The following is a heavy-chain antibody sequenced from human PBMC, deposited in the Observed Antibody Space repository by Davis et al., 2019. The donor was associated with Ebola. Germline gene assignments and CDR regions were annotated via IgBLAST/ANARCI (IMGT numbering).Heavy chain of an antibody. CDR2: IYYSGST. CDR3: AIPNTYYYDSSGYYGQYYFDY. D-gene: IGHD3-22*01. CDR1: DYSISSGYY. Sequence: SETLSLTCIVSDYSISSGYYWGWIRQPPGKGLEWIGSIYYSGSTYYNPSLKSRVTISVDTSKNQFSLKLSSVTAADTAVYYCAIPNTYYYDSSGYYGQYYFDYWGQGTLVTVSS. J-gene: IGHJ4*02. V-gene: IGHV4-38-2*02.